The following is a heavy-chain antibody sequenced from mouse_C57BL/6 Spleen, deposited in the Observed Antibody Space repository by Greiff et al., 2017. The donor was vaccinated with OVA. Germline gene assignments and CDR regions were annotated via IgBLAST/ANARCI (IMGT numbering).Heavy chain of an antibody. CDR3: ARMRGYDGAWFAY. V-gene: IGHV2-2*01. J-gene: IGHJ3*01. CDR2: IWSGGST. CDR1: GFSLTSYG. Sequence: VNLVESGPGLVQPSQSLSITCTVSGFSLTSYGVHWVRQSPGKGLEWLGVIWSGGSTDYNAAFISILSISKDNSKSQVFFKMNSLQADDTAIYYCARMRGYDGAWFAYWGQGTLVTVSA. D-gene: IGHD2-2*01.